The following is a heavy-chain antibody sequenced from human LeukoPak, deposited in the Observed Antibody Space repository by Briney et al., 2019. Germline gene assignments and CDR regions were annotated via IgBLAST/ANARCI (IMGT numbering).Heavy chain of an antibody. CDR2: IKEDGSAQ. CDR3: AKDGDGYHN. Sequence: GGSLRLSCVASGFTFSRDWMSWVRQAPGKGLEWVANIKEDGSAQYYADSVKGRFTISRDNAKNSLYLQMNSLTAEDTAMYYCAKDGDGYHNWGQGALVTVSS. CDR1: GFTFSRDW. V-gene: IGHV3-7*01. J-gene: IGHJ4*02. D-gene: IGHD3-9*01.